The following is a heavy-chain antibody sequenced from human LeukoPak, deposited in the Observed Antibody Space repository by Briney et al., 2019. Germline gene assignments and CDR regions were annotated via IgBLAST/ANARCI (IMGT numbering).Heavy chain of an antibody. J-gene: IGHJ4*02. D-gene: IGHD7-27*01. Sequence: SETLSLTCTLSGGSVSDYYWSWIRQSPGKGLEWIGYIYHTGSTSYSPSLKSRVTISADTSQNQFSLKLSSVTAADTAVYYWASRKLGNDYWGQGTLVTVSS. CDR3: ASRKLGNDY. CDR2: IYHTGST. CDR1: GGSVSDYY. V-gene: IGHV4-59*02.